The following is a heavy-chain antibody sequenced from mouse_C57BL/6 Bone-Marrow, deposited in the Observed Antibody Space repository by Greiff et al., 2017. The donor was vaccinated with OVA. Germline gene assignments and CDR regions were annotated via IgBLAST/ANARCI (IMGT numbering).Heavy chain of an antibody. D-gene: IGHD1-1*01. CDR3: ARSTSITTVDY. Sequence: QVQLKESGPELVKPGASVKISCKASGYAFSSSWMNWVKQRPGKGLEWIGRIYPGDGDTNYNGKFKGKATLTADKSSSTAYMQLSSLTSEDSAVYFCARSTSITTVDYWGQGTTLTVSS. CDR2: IYPGDGDT. V-gene: IGHV1-82*01. CDR1: GYAFSSSW. J-gene: IGHJ2*01.